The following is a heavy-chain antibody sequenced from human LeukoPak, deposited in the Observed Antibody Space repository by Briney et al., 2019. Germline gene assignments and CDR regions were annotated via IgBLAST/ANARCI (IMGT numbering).Heavy chain of an antibody. CDR3: AREWVYDGSPDI. Sequence: PSETLSLTCTVSGGSISSYYWSWIRQPPGKGLEWIGYIYYSGRTNYNPSLKSRVTISVDTSKNQFSLKLSSVPAADTAVYYCAREWVYDGSPDIWGQGTMVTVSS. V-gene: IGHV4-59*12. CDR1: GGSISSYY. J-gene: IGHJ3*02. D-gene: IGHD3-16*01. CDR2: IYYSGRT.